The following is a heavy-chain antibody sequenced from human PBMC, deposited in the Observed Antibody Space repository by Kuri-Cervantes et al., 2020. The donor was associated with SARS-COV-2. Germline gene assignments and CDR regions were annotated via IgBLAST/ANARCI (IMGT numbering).Heavy chain of an antibody. CDR1: GFTFSNNW. J-gene: IGHJ4*02. V-gene: IGHV3-7*01. CDR3: ARAQRGLMVALDY. Sequence: GESLKISCAASGFTFSNNWMSWVRQAPGKGLEWVAHIKQDGGETYYVDSVKGRFTISRDNAKNSLYLQMNSLRAEDTAVYYCARAQRGLMVALDYWGQGTLVTVSS. CDR2: IKQDGGET. D-gene: IGHD5-12*01.